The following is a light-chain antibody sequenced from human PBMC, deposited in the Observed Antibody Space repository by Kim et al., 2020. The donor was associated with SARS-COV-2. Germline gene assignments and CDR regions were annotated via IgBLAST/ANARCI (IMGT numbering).Light chain of an antibody. CDR3: QQYNSYPIT. CDR1: QSISSW. J-gene: IGKJ5*01. CDR2: KAS. V-gene: IGKV1-5*03. Sequence: ASVGDIVTITCRASQSISSWLAWYQQTPGKAPKLLIDKASSLESGVPSRFSGSGSGTEFTLTISSLQPDDFATYYCQQYNSYPITFGQGTRLEIK.